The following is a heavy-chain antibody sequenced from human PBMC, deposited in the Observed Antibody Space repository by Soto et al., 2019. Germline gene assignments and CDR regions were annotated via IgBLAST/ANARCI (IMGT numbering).Heavy chain of an antibody. D-gene: IGHD2-21*01. Sequence: EVQLVESGGGLVKPGESLRLSCAASGFTFTNAWMGWVRQAPGKGLEWVGRVKSKSDGETTDYAAPVKGRFTISRDASKNTLYLQMTSLNAEDTAVYYCSTDRRIASSDYWGQGTLVTVSS. V-gene: IGHV3-15*01. CDR3: STDRRIASSDY. CDR1: GFTFTNAW. CDR2: VKSKSDGETT. J-gene: IGHJ4*02.